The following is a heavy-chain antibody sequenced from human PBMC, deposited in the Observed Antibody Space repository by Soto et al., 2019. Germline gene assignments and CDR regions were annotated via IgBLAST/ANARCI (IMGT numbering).Heavy chain of an antibody. V-gene: IGHV1-69*12. CDR2: IIPIFGTA. J-gene: IGHJ3*02. Sequence: QVQLVQSGAEVKKPGSSVKVSCKASGGTFSTNAISWVRQAPGQGLEWMGGIIPIFGTANYAQKFQGRVTITADESTSTAYMELSSLRSEDTAVYYCALNWLSTSCHAFDIWGQGTMVTVSS. CDR3: ALNWLSTSCHAFDI. CDR1: GGTFSTNA. D-gene: IGHD2-2*01.